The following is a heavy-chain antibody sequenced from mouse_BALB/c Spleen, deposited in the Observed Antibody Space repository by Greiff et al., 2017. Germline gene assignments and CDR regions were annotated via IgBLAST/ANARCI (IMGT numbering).Heavy chain of an antibody. Sequence: VQLQQSGAELVRPGTSVKVSCKASGYAFTNYLIEWVKQRPGQGLEWIGVINPGSGGTNYNEKFKGKATLTADKSSSTAYMQLSSLTSDDSAVYFCARGDDYDGGFAYWGQGTLVTVSA. J-gene: IGHJ3*01. V-gene: IGHV1-54*01. D-gene: IGHD2-4*01. CDR2: INPGSGGT. CDR3: ARGDDYDGGFAY. CDR1: GYAFTNYL.